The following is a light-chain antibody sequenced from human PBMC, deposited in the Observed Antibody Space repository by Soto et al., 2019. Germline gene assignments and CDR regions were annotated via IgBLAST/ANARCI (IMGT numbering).Light chain of an antibody. CDR3: QQYGSSRPIT. CDR1: QSVSSSY. J-gene: IGKJ5*01. Sequence: EIVLTQSPGTLSLSPGERATLSCRARQSVSSSYLAWYQQKPGQAPRLLIYGASSRATGIPDRFSGSGSGTDFTLTISRLEPEDFAVYYCQQYGSSRPITFGQGTRLEIK. V-gene: IGKV3-20*01. CDR2: GAS.